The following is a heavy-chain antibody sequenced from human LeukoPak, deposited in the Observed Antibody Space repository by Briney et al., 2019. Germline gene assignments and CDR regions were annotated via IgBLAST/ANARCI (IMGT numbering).Heavy chain of an antibody. CDR3: ARDRGLSGSLMDV. Sequence: ETLSLTCTVSGGSISSSSYYWGWIRQPPGTGLEWVSSISSSSSYIYYADSVKGRFTISRDNAKNSLYLQMNSLRAEDTALYYCARDRGLSGSLMDVWGKGTTVTVSS. V-gene: IGHV3-21*04. J-gene: IGHJ6*04. D-gene: IGHD3-10*01. CDR2: ISSSSSYI. CDR1: GGSISSSS.